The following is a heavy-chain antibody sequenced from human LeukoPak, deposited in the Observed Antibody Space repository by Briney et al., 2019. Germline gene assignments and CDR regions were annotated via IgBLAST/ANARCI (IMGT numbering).Heavy chain of an antibody. D-gene: IGHD3-22*01. CDR1: GFTFSSYA. J-gene: IGHJ4*02. Sequence: PGGSLRLSCAASGFTFSSYAMSWVRQAPGKGLECISGFSGSGGSTYYADSVKGRFTISRDNSKNTLYLQMNSLRAEDTAVYYCAGAATYYYDSSGYYPLDYWGQGTLVTVSS. CDR3: AGAATYYYDSSGYYPLDY. CDR2: FSGSGGST. V-gene: IGHV3-23*01.